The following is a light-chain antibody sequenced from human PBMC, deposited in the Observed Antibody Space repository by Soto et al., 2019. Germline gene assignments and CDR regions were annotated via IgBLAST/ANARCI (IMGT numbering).Light chain of an antibody. CDR2: EGS. J-gene: IGLJ2*01. V-gene: IGLV2-23*01. CDR3: CSHAGSSNFVV. Sequence: QSVLIQPASVSGSPGQSITISCTATGSDVGNYNLVSWYQQNSGKVPKLIIYEGSQRPSGISNRFSGSKSGTTASLTISGLQAEDEADDYCCSHAGSSNFVVFGGGTKLTVL. CDR1: GSDVGNYNL.